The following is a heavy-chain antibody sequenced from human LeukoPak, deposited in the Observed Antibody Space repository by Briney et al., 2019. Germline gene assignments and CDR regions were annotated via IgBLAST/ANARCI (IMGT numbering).Heavy chain of an antibody. V-gene: IGHV4-38-2*02. CDR3: ARERKDDILTGYYIPLDY. D-gene: IGHD3-9*01. CDR2: IYHSGST. CDR1: GYSISSGYY. J-gene: IGHJ4*02. Sequence: XETXSXXXTVSGYSISSGYYWGWIRQPPGKGXEGIGSIYHSGSTYYNPSLKSRVTISVDTSKNQFSLKLSSVTAADTAVYYCARERKDDILTGYYIPLDYWGQGTLVTVSS.